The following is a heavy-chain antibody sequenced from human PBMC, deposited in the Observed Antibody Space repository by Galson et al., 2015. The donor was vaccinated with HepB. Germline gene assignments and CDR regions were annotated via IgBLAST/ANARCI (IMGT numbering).Heavy chain of an antibody. CDR2: IKSKTDGGTT. CDR1: GFTFSNAW. CDR3: TTDLGPRGSDNDAFDI. J-gene: IGHJ3*02. Sequence: SLRLSCAASGFTFSNAWMNWVRQAPGKGLEWVGRIKSKTDGGTTDYAAPVKGRFTISRDDSKNTLYLQMNSLKTEDTAVYYCTTDLGPRGSDNDAFDIWGQGTMVTVSS. D-gene: IGHD2-15*01. V-gene: IGHV3-15*07.